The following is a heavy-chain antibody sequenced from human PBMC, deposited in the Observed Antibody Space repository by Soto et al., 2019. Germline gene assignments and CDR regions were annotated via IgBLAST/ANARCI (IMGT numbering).Heavy chain of an antibody. CDR3: ARRVGNKDHFDY. Sequence: SETLSLTCTVSGGSIGSSPYCWDWIRQPPGKGLEWIGSICYTERSFYSPSLQRRVTISVDTSEIRFTLKLSSVTAADTAVYYCARRVGNKDHFDYWGQGTRVTVSS. D-gene: IGHD1-26*01. CDR1: GGSIGSSPYC. CDR2: ICYTERS. J-gene: IGHJ4*02. V-gene: IGHV4-39*01.